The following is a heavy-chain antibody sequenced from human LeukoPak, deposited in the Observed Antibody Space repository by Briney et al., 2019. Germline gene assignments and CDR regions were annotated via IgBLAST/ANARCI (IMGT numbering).Heavy chain of an antibody. CDR3: ARDRGAAADYNWFDP. CDR1: GFTFSSYS. J-gene: IGHJ5*02. V-gene: IGHV1-2*02. Sequence: GGSLRLSCAASGFTFSSYSMNWVRQAPGKGLEWMGWINPNSGGTNYAQKFQGRVTMTRDTSISTAYMELSRLRSDDTAVYYCARDRGAAADYNWFDPWGQGTLVTVSS. CDR2: INPNSGGT. D-gene: IGHD6-13*01.